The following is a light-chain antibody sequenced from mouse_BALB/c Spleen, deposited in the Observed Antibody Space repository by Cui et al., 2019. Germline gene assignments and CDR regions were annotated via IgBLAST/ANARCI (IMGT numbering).Light chain of an antibody. CDR2: VIS. CDR1: SSISY. V-gene: IGKV4-86*01. Sequence: EIELTQAQHITPASRGPNVTITCTASSSISYMHSYQQKSGASPKPLIYVISKLATGIPARFSGSGSGTSYSLAINSMETENAAIYYCQQLNFPLWTFSGDTKLEIK. J-gene: IGKJ1*01. CDR3: QQLNFPLWT.